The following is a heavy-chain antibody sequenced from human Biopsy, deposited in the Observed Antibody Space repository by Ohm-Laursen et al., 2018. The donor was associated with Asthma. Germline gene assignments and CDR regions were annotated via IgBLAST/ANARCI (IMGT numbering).Heavy chain of an antibody. CDR1: GLTVSRDH. CDR2: IYSGGTS. Sequence: SLRLSCAASGLTVSRDHMFWVRQAPGKGLAWVSVIYSGGTSHTADSVRGRFTISRDFSKNTLHLQMHSLRVEDTVVYYCARGDSSGWPHYYFDYWGQGTLVTVSS. V-gene: IGHV3-53*01. J-gene: IGHJ4*02. D-gene: IGHD6-19*01. CDR3: ARGDSSGWPHYYFDY.